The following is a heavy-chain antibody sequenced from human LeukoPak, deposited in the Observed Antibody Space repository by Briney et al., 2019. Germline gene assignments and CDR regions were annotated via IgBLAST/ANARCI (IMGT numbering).Heavy chain of an antibody. V-gene: IGHV4-34*01. CDR1: GGSFSGYY. CDR3: ARGYSATYGRFDP. Sequence: SETLSLTCAVYGGSFSGYYWSWIRQPPGKGLEWIGEINHSGSTNYNPSLKSRVTISVDTSKNQFSLKLSSVTAADTAVYFCARGYSATYGRFDPWGQGTLVTVSS. J-gene: IGHJ5*02. D-gene: IGHD1-26*01. CDR2: INHSGST.